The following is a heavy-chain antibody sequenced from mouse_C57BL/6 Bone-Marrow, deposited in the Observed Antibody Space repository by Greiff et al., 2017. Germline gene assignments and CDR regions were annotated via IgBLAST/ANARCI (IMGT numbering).Heavy chain of an antibody. Sequence: QVQLQQPGAELVMPGASVKLSCKASGYSFTSYWMHWVKQRPGQGLEWIGEIDPSDSSTNYNQKFKGKSTLTEDKSSSTAYMQLSSLTSEDSAVYYCARWDYAMDYWGQGTSVTVSS. CDR3: ARWDYAMDY. CDR2: IDPSDSST. CDR1: GYSFTSYW. J-gene: IGHJ4*01. V-gene: IGHV1-69*01.